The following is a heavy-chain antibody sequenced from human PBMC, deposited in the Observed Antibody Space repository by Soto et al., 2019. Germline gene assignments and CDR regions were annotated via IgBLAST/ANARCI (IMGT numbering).Heavy chain of an antibody. CDR1: GFTFTSSA. D-gene: IGHD6-19*01. V-gene: IGHV1-58*01. CDR2: IVVGSGNT. CDR3: AAERIAVAAYYYYYGMDI. J-gene: IGHJ6*02. Sequence: QMQLVQSGPEVKKPGTSVKVSCKASGFTFTSSAVQWVRQTRGQRLEWIGWIVVGSGNTNYAQEFQERVTITRDMSTSTAYMELSSRRSEDTAVYYCAAERIAVAAYYYYYGMDIWGQGTSVTVSS.